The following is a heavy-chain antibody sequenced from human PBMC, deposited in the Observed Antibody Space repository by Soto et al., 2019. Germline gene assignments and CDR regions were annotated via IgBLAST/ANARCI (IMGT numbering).Heavy chain of an antibody. CDR3: ARTPDL. Sequence: SETLSLTCTVSGGSISSYYWSWIRQPPGKGLEWIGYIYYSGSTNYNPSLKSRVTISVDTSKNQFSLKLSSVTAADTAVYYCARTPDLWGQGTLVTVSS. V-gene: IGHV4-59*12. J-gene: IGHJ5*02. D-gene: IGHD2-15*01. CDR1: GGSISSYY. CDR2: IYYSGST.